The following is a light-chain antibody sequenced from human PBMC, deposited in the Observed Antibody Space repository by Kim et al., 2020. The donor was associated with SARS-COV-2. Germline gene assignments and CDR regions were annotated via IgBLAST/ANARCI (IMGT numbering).Light chain of an antibody. J-gene: IGKJ2*01. CDR3: QHYYTWPFT. CDR2: DAS. Sequence: SVSSGARASRACRASQNVNSDLAWYQQKPGQAPRLLIYDASTRSPGLPDRFSGSGSGREFTLTISSLQSEDFAVYYCQHYYTWPFTFGQGTKLRS. CDR1: QNVNSD. V-gene: IGKV3-15*01.